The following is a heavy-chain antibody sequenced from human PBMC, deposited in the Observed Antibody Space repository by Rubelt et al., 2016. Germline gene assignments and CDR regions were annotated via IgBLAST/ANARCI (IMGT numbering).Heavy chain of an antibody. J-gene: IGHJ3*02. CDR1: GFTFSSYG. CDR3: AKDTEPGIAVAGSAFDI. Sequence: QVQLVESGGGVVQPGRSLRLSCAASGFTFSSYGMHWVRQAPGKGLERVAVISYDGSNKYYADFVKGRFTISRDNSKNTLNLQMNSLRAEDTAVYYCAKDTEPGIAVAGSAFDIWGQGTMVTVSS. V-gene: IGHV3-30*18. CDR2: ISYDGSNK. D-gene: IGHD6-19*01.